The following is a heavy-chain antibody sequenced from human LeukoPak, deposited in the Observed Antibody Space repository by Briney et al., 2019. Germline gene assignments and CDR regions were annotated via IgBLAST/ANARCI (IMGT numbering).Heavy chain of an antibody. CDR3: ARGYSSGWYEGLDY. V-gene: IGHV3-30*04. Sequence: PGGSLRLSCAASGFTFSSYAMHWVRQAPGNGLEWVAVISYDGSNKYYADSVKGRFTISRDNSKNTLYLQMNSLRAEDTAVYYCARGYSSGWYEGLDYWGQGTLVTVSS. CDR2: ISYDGSNK. J-gene: IGHJ4*02. D-gene: IGHD6-19*01. CDR1: GFTFSSYA.